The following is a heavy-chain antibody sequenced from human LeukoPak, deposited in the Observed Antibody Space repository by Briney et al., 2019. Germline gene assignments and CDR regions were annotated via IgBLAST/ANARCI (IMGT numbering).Heavy chain of an antibody. CDR1: GFTFSGSA. CDR3: TGNYYGSGSYADFDY. Sequence: GGSLRLSCAASGFTFSGSALHWVRQASGKGLEWVGRIRSTANGYATAYAASVKGRFTISRDDSKNTAYLQMDSLKTEDTAVYYCTGNYYGSGSYADFDYWGRGTLVTVSS. V-gene: IGHV3-73*01. J-gene: IGHJ4*02. CDR2: IRSTANGYAT. D-gene: IGHD3-10*01.